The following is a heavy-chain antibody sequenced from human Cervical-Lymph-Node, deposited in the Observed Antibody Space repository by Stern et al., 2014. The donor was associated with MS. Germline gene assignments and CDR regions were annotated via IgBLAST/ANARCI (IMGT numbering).Heavy chain of an antibody. Sequence: VQLVESGGGVVQPGRSLRLSCAASGFTFSSYGMHWVRQAPGKGLEWVADIWYDGSNKYYADSVKGRFTISRDNSKNTLYLQMNSLRAEDTAVYYCARDVSSSLYFDYWGQGTLVTVSS. CDR3: ARDVSSSLYFDY. V-gene: IGHV3-33*01. D-gene: IGHD6-6*01. CDR2: IWYDGSNK. CDR1: GFTFSSYG. J-gene: IGHJ4*02.